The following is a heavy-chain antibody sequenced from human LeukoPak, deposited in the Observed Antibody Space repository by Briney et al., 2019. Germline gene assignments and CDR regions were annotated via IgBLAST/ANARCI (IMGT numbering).Heavy chain of an antibody. CDR2: ISAYNGNT. V-gene: IGHV1-18*01. CDR1: GYTFTSYG. Sequence: ASVKVSCKASGYTFTSYGISWVRQAPGQGLEWMGWISAYNGNTNYAQKLQGRVTMTTDTSTSTAYMELRSLRSDDTAVYYCARDIQLSLMIPFGGVIALDYWGQGTLVTVSS. CDR3: ARDIQLSLMIPFGGVIALDY. J-gene: IGHJ4*02. D-gene: IGHD3-16*02.